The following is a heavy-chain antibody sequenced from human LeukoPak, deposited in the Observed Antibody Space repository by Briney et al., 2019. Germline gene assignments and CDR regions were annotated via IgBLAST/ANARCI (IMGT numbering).Heavy chain of an antibody. CDR2: IDAYNGNT. Sequence: ASVKVSCATSGYTFTNYGINWVRQAPGQGLEWMGWIDAYNGNTNYAQKVQDRVTMTTDRSTNTVYMELRSLTSDDTAFYCCARRGNSSTWNVFYLDYWGQGTLVTVSS. D-gene: IGHD6-13*01. CDR1: GYTFTNYG. J-gene: IGHJ4*02. CDR3: ARRGNSSTWNVFYLDY. V-gene: IGHV1-18*01.